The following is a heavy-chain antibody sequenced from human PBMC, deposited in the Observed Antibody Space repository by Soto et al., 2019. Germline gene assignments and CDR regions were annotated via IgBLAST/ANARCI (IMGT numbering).Heavy chain of an antibody. CDR2: IYYSGST. J-gene: IGHJ4*02. D-gene: IGHD2-15*01. CDR1: GGSISSSSYY. V-gene: IGHV4-39*01. Sequence: QLQLQESGPGLVKPSETLSLTCTVSGGSISSSSYYWGWIRQPPGKGLEWIGGIYYSGSTYYNPSPKSRVTISVDTSKNQFSLKLSSVTAADTAVYYCASPSSGGSSLDYWGQGTLVTVSS. CDR3: ASPSSGGSSLDY.